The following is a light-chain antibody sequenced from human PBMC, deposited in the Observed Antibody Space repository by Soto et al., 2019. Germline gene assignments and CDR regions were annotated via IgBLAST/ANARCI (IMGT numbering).Light chain of an antibody. Sequence: DIVLTQSPATLSLSPGERASLSCRASQSVGTSLAWYQQRPGQAPRLLLSAASTRATGVPARVSGSGTGTDFPLTITGLQPEYVAVYYCQQRANWHPRDTVGQGTKVDSK. CDR2: AAS. V-gene: IGKV3-11*01. J-gene: IGKJ2*01. CDR1: QSVGTS. CDR3: QQRANWHPRDT.